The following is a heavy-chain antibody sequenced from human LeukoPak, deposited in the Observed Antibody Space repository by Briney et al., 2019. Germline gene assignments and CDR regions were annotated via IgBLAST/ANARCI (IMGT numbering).Heavy chain of an antibody. J-gene: IGHJ4*02. D-gene: IGHD2-2*01. CDR2: INPSGGST. CDR3: ARDEPTAAPFNY. V-gene: IGHV1-46*01. Sequence: ASVKDSCKASGYRFPSYPSHWVRQAPGQGLEWMGIINPSGGSTSYAQRFQGRVAMTRDTSTTTVYMEVNSLTSEDTAVYFCARDEPTAAPFNYWGQATLVTVSS. CDR1: GYRFPSYP.